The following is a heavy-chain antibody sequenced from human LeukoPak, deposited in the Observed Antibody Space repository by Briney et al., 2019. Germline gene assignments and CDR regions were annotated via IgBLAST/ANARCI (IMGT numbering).Heavy chain of an antibody. V-gene: IGHV1-69*01. CDR3: ARAEGSGSYLYYYYMDV. J-gene: IGHJ6*03. CDR1: GGTFSSYA. D-gene: IGHD3-10*01. Sequence: SVKVSCKASGGTFSSYAISWVRQAPGQGLEWMGGIIPIFGTANYAQKFQGRVTITANESTSTAYMELSSLRSEDTAVYYCARAEGSGSYLYYYYMDVWGKGTTVTISS. CDR2: IIPIFGTA.